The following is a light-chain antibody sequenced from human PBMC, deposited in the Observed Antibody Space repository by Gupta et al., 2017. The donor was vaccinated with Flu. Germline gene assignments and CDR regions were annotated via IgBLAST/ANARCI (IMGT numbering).Light chain of an antibody. CDR2: GAT. J-gene: IGKJ1*01. CDR1: QSVSSSSY. Sequence: GTRAWAPGERATLAGRASQSVSSSSYVSWYQKKRGKATRILYYGATRGATGIPKMSRSRGAGAYSMITISRMEPEDVAVYCCHDYVRAPTFGQGTKVEVK. CDR3: HDYVRAPT. V-gene: IGKV3-20*01.